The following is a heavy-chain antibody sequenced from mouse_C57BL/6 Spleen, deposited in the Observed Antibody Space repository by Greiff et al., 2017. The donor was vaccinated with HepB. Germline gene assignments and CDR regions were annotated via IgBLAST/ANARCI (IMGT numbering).Heavy chain of an antibody. CDR2: IRNKANGYTT. CDR1: GFTFTDYY. CDR3: ARSSSSYYYAMDY. Sequence: DVKLVESGGGLVQPGGSLSLSCAASGFTFTDYYMSWVRQPPGKALEWLGFIRNKANGYTTEYSASVKGRFTISRDNSQSILYLEMNALRAEDSATYYGARSSSSYYYAMDYWGQGTSVTVSS. D-gene: IGHD1-3*01. J-gene: IGHJ4*01. V-gene: IGHV7-3*01.